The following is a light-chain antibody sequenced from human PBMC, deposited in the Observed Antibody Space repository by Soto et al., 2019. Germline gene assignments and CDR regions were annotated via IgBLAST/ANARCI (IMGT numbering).Light chain of an antibody. CDR2: DAS. J-gene: IGKJ5*01. CDR1: QDINKN. Sequence: DIQMTQSPSSLSASVGDRVTISCQASQDINKNLIWYQQKPGKAPKLLIYDASDLETGVPSTFSGCGSGTGFTFTISSLQPEDFATYYCQQYESLPLTFGQGTRLEIK. V-gene: IGKV1-33*01. CDR3: QQYESLPLT.